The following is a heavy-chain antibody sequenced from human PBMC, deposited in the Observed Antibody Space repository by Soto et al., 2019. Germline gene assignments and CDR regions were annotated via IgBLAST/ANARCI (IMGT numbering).Heavy chain of an antibody. CDR1: GYSFTSYC. Sequence: ASEKVSYKASGYSFTSYCISWVRQAPGQGPEWMGWISGHNGNTNHPQSLQGRVTMTTDTSRNTAYMELRSLRSDDTAGYYCASHRFNYYDDTVYYYFDYWGQGTLVTVSS. D-gene: IGHD3-22*01. V-gene: IGHV1-18*04. CDR3: ASHRFNYYDDTVYYYFDY. CDR2: ISGHNGNT. J-gene: IGHJ4*02.